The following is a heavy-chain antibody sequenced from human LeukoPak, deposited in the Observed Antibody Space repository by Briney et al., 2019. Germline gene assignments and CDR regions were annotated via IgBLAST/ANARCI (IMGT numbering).Heavy chain of an antibody. Sequence: PSQTLSLTCAVSGGSISSGGYSWSWIRQPPGKGLEWIGYIYHSGSTYYNPSLKSRDTISVDRSKNQFSLKLSSVTAADTAVYYCARVRCSSTSCYPYYYYGMDVWGQGTTVTVSS. CDR3: ARVRCSSTSCYPYYYYGMDV. V-gene: IGHV4-30-2*01. CDR2: IYHSGST. CDR1: GGSISSGGYS. D-gene: IGHD2-2*01. J-gene: IGHJ6*02.